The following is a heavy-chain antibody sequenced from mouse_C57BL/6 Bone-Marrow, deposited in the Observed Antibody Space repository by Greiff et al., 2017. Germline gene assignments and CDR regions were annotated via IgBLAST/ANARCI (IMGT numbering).Heavy chain of an antibody. CDR1: GYTFTSYW. D-gene: IGHD1-1*01. Sequence: VQLQQPGPELVKPGASVKLSCKASGYTFTSYWMQWVKQRPGQGLEWIGEIDPSDSNTNYNQQFKGKATLTVDPSSSTAYMQLSSLTSEVAAVYYGAKNNGGLNTVVDVDYWGQGTTLTVSS. CDR2: IDPSDSNT. CDR3: AKNNGGLNTVVDVDY. V-gene: IGHV1-50*01. J-gene: IGHJ2*01.